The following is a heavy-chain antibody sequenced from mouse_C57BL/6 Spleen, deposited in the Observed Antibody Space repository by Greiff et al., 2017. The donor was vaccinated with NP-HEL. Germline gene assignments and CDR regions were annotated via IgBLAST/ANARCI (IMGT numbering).Heavy chain of an antibody. D-gene: IGHD3-2*02. Sequence: VQLQQPGAELVMPGASVKLSCKASGYTFTSYWMHWVKQRPGQGLEWIGEIDPSDSYTNYNQKFKGKSTLTVDKSSSTAYMQLSSLTSEDSAVYYCAIDSSGPYYAMDYWGQGTSVTVSS. CDR2: IDPSDSYT. CDR3: AIDSSGPYYAMDY. J-gene: IGHJ4*01. V-gene: IGHV1-69*01. CDR1: GYTFTSYW.